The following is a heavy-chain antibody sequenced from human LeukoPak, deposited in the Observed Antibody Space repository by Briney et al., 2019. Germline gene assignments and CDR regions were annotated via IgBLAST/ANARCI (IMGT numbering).Heavy chain of an antibody. CDR3: ARRFHYDTSGYYDY. J-gene: IGHJ4*02. V-gene: IGHV1-69*13. D-gene: IGHD3-22*01. Sequence: SVKVSCKASGGTFSSYAISWVRQAPGQGLEWMGGIIPIFGTANYAQKFQGRVTITADESTSTAYMELSSLRSEDTAVYYCARRFHYDTSGYYDYWGQGTLVTVSS. CDR2: IIPIFGTA. CDR1: GGTFSSYA.